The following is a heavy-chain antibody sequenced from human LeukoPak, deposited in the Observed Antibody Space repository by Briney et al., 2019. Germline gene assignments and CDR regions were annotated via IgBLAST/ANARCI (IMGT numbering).Heavy chain of an antibody. CDR3: ATLSGY. Sequence: GGTLRLSCAASGFTFSNYGMSWVRQAPGKGLEWVSAISGSGDSTYYADSVKGRFTISRDNSKNTLYLQMNSLRAEDTAVYYCATLSGYWGQGTLVTVSS. V-gene: IGHV3-23*01. CDR1: GFTFSNYG. J-gene: IGHJ4*02. CDR2: ISGSGDST.